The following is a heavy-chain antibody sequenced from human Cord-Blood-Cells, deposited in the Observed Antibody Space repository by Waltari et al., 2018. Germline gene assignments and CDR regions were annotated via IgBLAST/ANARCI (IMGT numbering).Heavy chain of an antibody. CDR3: ARQLWTYEYSSPTYWFDP. D-gene: IGHD6-6*01. V-gene: IGHV1-2*04. J-gene: IGHJ5*02. Sequence: QVQLVQSGAEVKKPGASVKVSCKASGYTFTGYYMHWVRQAPGQGLEWMGWINPNSGGTNYAQKFQGWVTMTRDTSISTAYMELSRLRSDDTAVYYCARQLWTYEYSSPTYWFDPWGQGTLVTVSS. CDR1: GYTFTGYY. CDR2: INPNSGGT.